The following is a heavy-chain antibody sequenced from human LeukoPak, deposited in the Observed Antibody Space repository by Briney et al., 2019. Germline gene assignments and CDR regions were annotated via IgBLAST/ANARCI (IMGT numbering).Heavy chain of an antibody. CDR2: IYYSGST. Sequence: SETLSLTCTVSGGSINSNNYYWGWIRQPPGKGLEWIGNIYYSGSTYYNPSLKSRVTISVDTSKNQFSLKLSSVTAADTAVYYCARGRRIVVVLGATRTHRDYYMDVWGKGTTVTVSS. D-gene: IGHD2-15*01. J-gene: IGHJ6*03. CDR1: GGSINSNNYY. V-gene: IGHV4-39*01. CDR3: ARGRRIVVVLGATRTHRDYYMDV.